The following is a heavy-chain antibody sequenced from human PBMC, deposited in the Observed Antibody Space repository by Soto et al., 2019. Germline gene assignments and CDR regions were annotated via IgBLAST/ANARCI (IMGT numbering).Heavy chain of an antibody. V-gene: IGHV1-2*04. D-gene: IGHD7-27*01. J-gene: IGHJ4*02. CDR3: ARERSETAGDAGPFDY. CDR2: INPNSGGT. Sequence: ASVKVSCKASGYTFTGYYMHWVRQAPGQGLELMGWINPNSGGTNYAQKFQGWVTMTRDTSISTAYMELSRLRSDDTAVYYCARERSETAGDAGPFDYWGQGTLVTVSS. CDR1: GYTFTGYY.